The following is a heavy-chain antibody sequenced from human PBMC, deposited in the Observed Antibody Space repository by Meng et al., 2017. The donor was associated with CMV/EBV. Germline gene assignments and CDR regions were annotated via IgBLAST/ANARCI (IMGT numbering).Heavy chain of an antibody. CDR1: GGSFSGYY. Sequence: GSLRLSCAVYGGSFSGYYWSRIRQPPGKGLEWIGEINHSGSTNYNPSLKSRVTISVDTSKNQFSLKLSSVTAADTAVYYCARGFRDTIFGVVIMYGMDVWGQGTTVTVSS. V-gene: IGHV4-34*01. J-gene: IGHJ6*02. D-gene: IGHD3-3*01. CDR2: INHSGST. CDR3: ARGFRDTIFGVVIMYGMDV.